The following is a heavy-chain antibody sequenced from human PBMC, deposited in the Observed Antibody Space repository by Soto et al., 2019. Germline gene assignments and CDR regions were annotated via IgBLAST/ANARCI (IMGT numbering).Heavy chain of an antibody. CDR3: ARDLPPFGVVIISGMDV. CDR1: VYTITSYG. CDR2: ISAYNGNT. Sequence: SVKVSCKASVYTITSYGISRLRQAPGQGLEWMGWISAYNGNTNYAQKHQGRVTMTTDTSTSTAYMELRSLRSDDTAVYYFARDLPPFGVVIISGMDVWGQGTTVNVSS. J-gene: IGHJ6*02. V-gene: IGHV1-18*01. D-gene: IGHD3-3*01.